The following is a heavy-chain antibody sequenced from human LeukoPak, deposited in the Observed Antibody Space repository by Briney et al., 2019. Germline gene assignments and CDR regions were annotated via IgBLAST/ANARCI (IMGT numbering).Heavy chain of an antibody. D-gene: IGHD1-26*01. Sequence: GASVKVSCKVSGYTLTELSMHWVRQAPGKGLGWRGGFDPEDGETIYAQKFQGRVTMTEDTSTDTAYMELSSLRSEDTAVYYCATSWRWELLSAMGYGMDVWGQGTTVTVSS. CDR2: FDPEDGET. V-gene: IGHV1-24*01. J-gene: IGHJ6*02. CDR3: ATSWRWELLSAMGYGMDV. CDR1: GYTLTELS.